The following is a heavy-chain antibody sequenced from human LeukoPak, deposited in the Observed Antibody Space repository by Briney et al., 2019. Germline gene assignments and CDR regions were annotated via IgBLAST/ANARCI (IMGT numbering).Heavy chain of an antibody. V-gene: IGHV3-74*01. Sequence: GGSLRLSCAASGFTFSDFWMHWVRQAPGKGLVWVSRINSGGTVTNYADSVKGRLTISRDNAKNTLYLQMNSLRAEDTAVYYCATKVGGGSWNPTVTSSYFDYWGQGTLVTVSS. CDR1: GFTFSDFW. D-gene: IGHD2-15*01. CDR3: ATKVGGGSWNPTVTSSYFDY. CDR2: INSGGTVT. J-gene: IGHJ4*02.